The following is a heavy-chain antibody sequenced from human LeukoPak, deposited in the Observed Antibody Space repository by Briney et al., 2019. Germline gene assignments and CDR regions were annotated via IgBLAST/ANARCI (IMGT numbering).Heavy chain of an antibody. CDR2: ISGSGGST. CDR1: GFTFSSYA. V-gene: IGHV3-23*01. Sequence: GGSLRLSCAASGFTFSSYAMSWVRQAPGKGLEWVSAISGSGGSTYYADSVKGRFIISRDNSKNTLYLQMNSLRAGDTAVYYCAKDGPDYDFWSGYSYWGQGTLVTVSS. D-gene: IGHD3-3*01. CDR3: AKDGPDYDFWSGYSY. J-gene: IGHJ4*02.